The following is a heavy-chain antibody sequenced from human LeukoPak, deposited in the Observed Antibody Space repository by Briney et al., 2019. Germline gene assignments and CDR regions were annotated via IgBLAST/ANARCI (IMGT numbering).Heavy chain of an antibody. Sequence: SETLSLTCAVSGYSISSGYYGGWIRQPPGEGLGWIGSIYHSGSTYYNPSLNSRVTISVATSKNQFSLTLSSVTAADTAVYYCARDGIVVVPAAHYYYGMDVWGNGTTVTVSS. CDR1: GYSISSGYY. D-gene: IGHD2-2*01. CDR2: IYHSGST. J-gene: IGHJ6*04. CDR3: ARDGIVVVPAAHYYYGMDV. V-gene: IGHV4-38-2*02.